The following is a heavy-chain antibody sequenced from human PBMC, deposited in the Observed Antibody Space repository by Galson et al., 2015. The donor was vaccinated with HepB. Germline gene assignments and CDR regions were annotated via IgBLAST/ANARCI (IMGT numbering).Heavy chain of an antibody. CDR2: IYSGGST. CDR1: GFTVSSNY. Sequence: SLRLSCAASGFTVSSNYMSWIRQAPGKGLEWVSVIYSGGSTYYADSVKGRFTISRDNSKNTLYLQMNSLRAEDTAVYYCARGPALGGDYFDYWGQGTLVTVSS. V-gene: IGHV3-53*01. D-gene: IGHD1-26*01. J-gene: IGHJ4*02. CDR3: ARGPALGGDYFDY.